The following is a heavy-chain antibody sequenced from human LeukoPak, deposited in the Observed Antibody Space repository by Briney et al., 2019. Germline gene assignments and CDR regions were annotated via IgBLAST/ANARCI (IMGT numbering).Heavy chain of an antibody. Sequence: SSETLSLTCTVACGSISSYYWSSIRQPAGNALEWIGRIYTSGSTNYNPSFKSRVTMSVDTSKNQFSLKLSSVTAADTAVYYCARAGYSSGWYALDPWGQGTLVTVSS. CDR2: IYTSGST. CDR3: ARAGYSSGWYALDP. V-gene: IGHV4-4*07. D-gene: IGHD6-19*01. CDR1: CGSISSYY. J-gene: IGHJ5*02.